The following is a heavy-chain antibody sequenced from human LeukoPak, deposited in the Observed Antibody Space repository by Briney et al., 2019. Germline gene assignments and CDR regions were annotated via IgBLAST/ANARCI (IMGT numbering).Heavy chain of an antibody. V-gene: IGHV3-23*01. CDR1: GFTFTTYA. D-gene: IGHD4/OR15-4a*01. CDR3: ARRAGAYSHPYDY. J-gene: IGHJ4*02. CDR2: ISGSGDST. Sequence: PGGSLRLSCAASGFTFTTYAMSWVRQAPGKGLEWVSVISGSGDSTYYADSVKGRFTISRDISKNTLYLQMNSLRAEDTAVYYCARRAGAYSHPYDYWGQGTLVTVSS.